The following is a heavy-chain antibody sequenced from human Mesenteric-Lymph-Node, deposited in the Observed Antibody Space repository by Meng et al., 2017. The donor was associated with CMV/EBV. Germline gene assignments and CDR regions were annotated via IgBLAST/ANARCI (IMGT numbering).Heavy chain of an antibody. Sequence: CTFSGFSLSNSGVGVGWIRQPPGKALEWLALIYWDDDKRYSPSLKSRLTITKDTSKNQVVLTMTNMDPVDTATYYCAHSSWSGVTFDYWGQGTLVTVSS. CDR1: GFSLSNSGVG. V-gene: IGHV2-5*02. D-gene: IGHD6-13*01. J-gene: IGHJ4*02. CDR3: AHSSWSGVTFDY. CDR2: IYWDDDK.